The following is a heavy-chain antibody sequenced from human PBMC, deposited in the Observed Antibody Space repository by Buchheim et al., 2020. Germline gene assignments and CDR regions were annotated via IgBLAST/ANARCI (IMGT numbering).Heavy chain of an antibody. CDR1: GGSISSGGYY. V-gene: IGHV4-31*03. CDR2: IYYSGST. D-gene: IGHD2-2*02. Sequence: QVQLQESGPGPVKPSQTLSLTCTVSGGSISSGGYYWSWIRQHPGKGLEWIGYIYYSGSTYYNPSLKSRVTISVDTSKNQFSLRLRSVSAADTAVYYCARHHYCTTTNCYTELGWFDPWGRGTL. J-gene: IGHJ5*02. CDR3: ARHHYCTTTNCYTELGWFDP.